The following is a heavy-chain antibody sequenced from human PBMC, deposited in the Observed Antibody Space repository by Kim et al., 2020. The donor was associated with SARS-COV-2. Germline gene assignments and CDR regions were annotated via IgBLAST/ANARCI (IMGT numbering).Heavy chain of an antibody. J-gene: IGHJ6*02. CDR2: ISSSSSYT. CDR3: ARCSGWYKDYYGMDV. CDR1: GFTFSDYY. Sequence: GGSLRLSCAASGFTFSDYYMSWIRQAPGKGLEWVSYISSSSSYTNYADSVKGRFTISRDNAKNSLYLQMNSLRAEDTAVYYCARCSGWYKDYYGMDVWGQGTTVTVSS. D-gene: IGHD6-19*01. V-gene: IGHV3-11*03.